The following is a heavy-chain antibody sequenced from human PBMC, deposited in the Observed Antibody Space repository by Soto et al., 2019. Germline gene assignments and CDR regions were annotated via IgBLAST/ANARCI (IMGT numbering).Heavy chain of an antibody. V-gene: IGHV3-9*01. CDR1: GFIFEDYA. CDR2: ISWNSGTI. Sequence: SLKISCVASGFIFEDYAMNWVRQGPGKGLEWVSGISWNSGTIGYADAVKGRFTISRDNAKNSLHLQMNSLRAEDTALYYCAKDVGSYYYDTSAYHYDYCGRGTQVTVSS. J-gene: IGHJ4*02. CDR3: AKDVGSYYYDTSAYHYDY. D-gene: IGHD3-22*01.